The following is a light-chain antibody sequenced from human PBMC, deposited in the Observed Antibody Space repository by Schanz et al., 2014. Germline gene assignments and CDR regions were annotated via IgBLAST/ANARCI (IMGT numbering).Light chain of an antibody. J-gene: IGKJ2*01. CDR1: QSVSSNY. CDR2: GAS. Sequence: EIVLTQSPDTLSVSPGERATLSCRASQSVSSNYLTWYQQKPGQAPRLLVYGASSRAAGIPDRFTGSGSGTDFALTISRLEPEDFAVYYCQQYGSSPSYTFGQGTKLEIK. CDR3: QQYGSSPSYT. V-gene: IGKV3-20*01.